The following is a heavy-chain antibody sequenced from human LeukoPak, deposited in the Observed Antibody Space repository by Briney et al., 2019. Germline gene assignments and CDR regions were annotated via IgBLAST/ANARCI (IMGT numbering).Heavy chain of an antibody. Sequence: SETLSLTCTVSGGSIRSSYYYWGWIRQPPGKGLEWIGSIYDSGSTYYNPSLKSRVTISVDTSKNQFSLKLSSVTAADTAVYYCARGEVFLAARPPTRYYYYGMDVWGQGTTVTVSS. J-gene: IGHJ6*02. CDR2: IYDSGST. CDR1: GGSIRSSYYY. V-gene: IGHV4-39*07. D-gene: IGHD6-6*01. CDR3: ARGEVFLAARPPTRYYYYGMDV.